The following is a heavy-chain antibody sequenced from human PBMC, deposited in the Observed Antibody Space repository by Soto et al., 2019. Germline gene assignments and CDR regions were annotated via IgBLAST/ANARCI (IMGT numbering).Heavy chain of an antibody. J-gene: IGHJ4*02. Sequence: PGGSLRLSCAASGFTFSSYAMSWVRQAPGKGLEWVSAISGSGGSTYYADSVKGRFTISRDNSKNTLYLQMNSLRAEDTAVYYCAKDLWAGHFDWLLLDYWGQGTLVTVSS. CDR2: ISGSGGST. CDR1: GFTFSSYA. V-gene: IGHV3-23*01. D-gene: IGHD3-9*01. CDR3: AKDLWAGHFDWLLLDY.